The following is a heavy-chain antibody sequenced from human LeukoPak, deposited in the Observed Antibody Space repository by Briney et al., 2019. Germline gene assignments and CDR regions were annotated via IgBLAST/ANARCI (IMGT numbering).Heavy chain of an antibody. CDR3: ASNYYDSSGYYNWYFDL. V-gene: IGHV4-38-2*02. J-gene: IGHJ2*01. CDR1: GYSISSGYY. Sequence: SETLSLTRTVSGYSISSGYYWVWIRQPPGKGLEWIGSIYHSGSTYYNPSLKSRVTISVDTSKNQFSLKLSSVTAADTAVYYCASNYYDSSGYYNWYFDLWGRGALVTVSS. D-gene: IGHD3-22*01. CDR2: IYHSGST.